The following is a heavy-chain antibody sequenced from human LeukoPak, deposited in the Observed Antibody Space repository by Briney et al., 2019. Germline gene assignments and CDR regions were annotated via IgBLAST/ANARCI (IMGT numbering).Heavy chain of an antibody. J-gene: IGHJ4*02. D-gene: IGHD1-14*01. CDR3: ARGHLVYSGVHDY. CDR2: INPNSGDT. CDR1: GYTFTAYY. V-gene: IGHV1-2*02. Sequence: ASVKVSCKASGYTFTAYYIHWLRQAPGQGLEWVGWINPNSGDTNYAQKFQGRVTMTRDTSISTAYIELSRLRSDDTAVYYCARGHLVYSGVHDYWGQGTLVTVSS.